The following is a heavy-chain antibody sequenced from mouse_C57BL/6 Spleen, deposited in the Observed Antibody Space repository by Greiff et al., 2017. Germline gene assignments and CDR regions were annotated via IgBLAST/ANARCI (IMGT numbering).Heavy chain of an antibody. V-gene: IGHV1-63*01. CDR1: GYTFTNYW. CDR3: AREGGYDYVYAMDY. J-gene: IGHJ4*01. CDR2: IYPGGGYT. D-gene: IGHD2-4*01. Sequence: QVQLQQSGAELVRPGTSVKMSCKASGYTFTNYWIGWAKQRPGHGLEWIGDIYPGGGYTNYNEKFKGKATLTADKSSSTAYLQFSSRTSEDSAIYYCAREGGYDYVYAMDYWGQGTSVTVSS.